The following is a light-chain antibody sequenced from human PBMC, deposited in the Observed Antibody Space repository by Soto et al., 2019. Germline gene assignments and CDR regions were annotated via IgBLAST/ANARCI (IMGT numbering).Light chain of an antibody. V-gene: IGKV2-30*01. CDR3: LHGTHWPWT. J-gene: IGKJ1*01. CDR1: QSLVDSDGNTY. Sequence: VVTQSPLALRVTLAQPASMSCRSTQSLVDSDGNTYLTWLQQRPGQSPRRLIYKVSSRDSGVPDRFSGSGSGTDFTLNISGVEAEDVGVYSCLHGTHWPWTVGQGTKVDIK. CDR2: KVS.